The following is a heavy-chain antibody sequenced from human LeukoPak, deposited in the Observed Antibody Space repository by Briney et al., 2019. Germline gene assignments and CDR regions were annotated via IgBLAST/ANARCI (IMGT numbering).Heavy chain of an antibody. CDR3: AKEQVVGWFGEFYNWFDP. CDR2: ISGSGGST. D-gene: IGHD3-10*01. Sequence: PGGSLRLSCAASGFTFSSYAMSWVRQAPGKGLEWVSAISGSGGSTYYADSVKGRFTISRDNSKNTLYLQMNSLRAEDTAVYYCAKEQVVGWFGEFYNWFDPWGQGTLVTVSS. J-gene: IGHJ5*02. CDR1: GFTFSSYA. V-gene: IGHV3-23*01.